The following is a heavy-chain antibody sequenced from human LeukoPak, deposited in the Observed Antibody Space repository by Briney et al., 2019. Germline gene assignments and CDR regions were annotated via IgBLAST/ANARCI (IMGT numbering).Heavy chain of an antibody. D-gene: IGHD2-15*01. J-gene: IGHJ4*02. CDR1: GFTFSSYA. Sequence: GGSLRLSCAASGFTFSSYAMSWVRQAPGKGLEGVSAISGSGGSTYYADSVKGRFTISRDNSKNTVYLQMNSLSAEDTAVYYCAKWTRYCSGGSCYGGTFDYWGQGTLVTVSS. CDR3: AKWTRYCSGGSCYGGTFDY. V-gene: IGHV3-23*01. CDR2: ISGSGGST.